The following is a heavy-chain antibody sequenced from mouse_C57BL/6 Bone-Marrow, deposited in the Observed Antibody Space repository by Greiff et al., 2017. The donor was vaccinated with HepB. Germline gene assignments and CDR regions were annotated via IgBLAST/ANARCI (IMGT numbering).Heavy chain of an antibody. V-gene: IGHV14-3*01. D-gene: IGHD1-1*01. CDR2: IDPANGNT. Sequence: EVQLQESVAELVRPGASVKLSCTASGFNIKNYYMHWVKQRPEPGLEWIGRIDPANGNTKYAPKFQGKATITADTSSNTAYLQRSSLTSEDTAIYSCARSDDGSSYVWYFDVWGTGTTVTVSS. CDR1: GFNIKNYY. CDR3: ARSDDGSSYVWYFDV. J-gene: IGHJ1*03.